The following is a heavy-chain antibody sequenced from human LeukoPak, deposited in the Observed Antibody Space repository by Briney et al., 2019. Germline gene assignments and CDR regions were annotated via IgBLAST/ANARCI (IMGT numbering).Heavy chain of an antibody. J-gene: IGHJ4*02. CDR1: GYTFTDYG. CDR2: IGAYNGNT. Sequence: ASVMVSCEASGYTFTDYGISRGRQAPGQGLEWMGWIGAYNGNTNYAQKLQGRVTMTTDTSTSTAYMELRSLRSDDTAVYCCARDTGWSGSYQGPYYFDYWGQGTLVTVSS. CDR3: ARDTGWSGSYQGPYYFDY. D-gene: IGHD1-26*01. V-gene: IGHV1-18*01.